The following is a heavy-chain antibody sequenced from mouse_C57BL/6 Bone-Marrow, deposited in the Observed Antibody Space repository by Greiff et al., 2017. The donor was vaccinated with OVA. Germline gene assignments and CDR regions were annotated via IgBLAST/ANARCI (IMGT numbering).Heavy chain of an antibody. CDR3: ARSLYYYGSSYDYFDY. V-gene: IGHV1-69*01. CDR1: GYTFTSYW. Sequence: QVQLKQPGAELVMPGASVKLSCKASGYTFTSYWMHWVKQRPGQGLEWIGEIDPSDSYTNYNQKFKGKSTLTVDKSSSTAYMQLSSLTSEDSAVYYCARSLYYYGSSYDYFDYWGQGTTLTVSS. CDR2: IDPSDSYT. D-gene: IGHD1-1*01. J-gene: IGHJ2*01.